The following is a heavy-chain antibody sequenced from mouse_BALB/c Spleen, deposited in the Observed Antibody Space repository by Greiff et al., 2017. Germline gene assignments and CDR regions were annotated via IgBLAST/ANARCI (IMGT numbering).Heavy chain of an antibody. CDR3: TRRGLRPWFAY. CDR1: GYTFTSYY. V-gene: IGHV1S81*02. J-gene: IGHJ3*01. Sequence: VQLQQSGADLVKPGASVKLSCKASGYTFTSYYMYWVKQRPGQGLEWIGEINPSNGGTNFNEKFKSKATLTVDKSSSTAYMQLSSLTSEDSAVYYCTRRGLRPWFAYWGQGTLVTVSA. CDR2: INPSNGGT. D-gene: IGHD1-1*01.